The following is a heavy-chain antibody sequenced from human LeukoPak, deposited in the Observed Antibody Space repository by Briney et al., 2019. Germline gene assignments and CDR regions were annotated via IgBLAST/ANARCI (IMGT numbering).Heavy chain of an antibody. D-gene: IGHD6-19*01. Sequence: SETLSLTCTVSDVSITRTPTSWGWVRQSPGKGLHWVGSIDYRGETFYNVSLKSRVSMSIDMSTKEFSLKLKSVTAADTAVYYCAKDAVTALAGYYYYMDVWGKGTMVTVSS. J-gene: IGHJ6*03. V-gene: IGHV4-39*07. CDR1: DVSITRTPTS. CDR3: AKDAVTALAGYYYYMDV. CDR2: IDYRGET.